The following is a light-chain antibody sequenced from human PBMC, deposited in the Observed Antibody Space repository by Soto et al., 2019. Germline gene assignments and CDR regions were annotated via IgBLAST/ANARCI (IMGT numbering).Light chain of an antibody. V-gene: IGLV4-69*01. Sequence: QLVLTQSPSASASLGASVKLTCTLSSGHSSYAIAWHQQQPEKGPRYLMKLDSDGSHTKGDAIPDRFSGSSSGAERYLTISSLQSEDEADYYCQTWGTGIHVVFGGGTKPTVL. CDR2: LDSDGSH. CDR1: SGHSSYA. CDR3: QTWGTGIHVV. J-gene: IGLJ2*01.